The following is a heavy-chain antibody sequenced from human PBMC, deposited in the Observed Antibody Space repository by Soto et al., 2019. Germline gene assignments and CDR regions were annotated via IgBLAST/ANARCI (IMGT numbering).Heavy chain of an antibody. Sequence: EVKVIESGGDLIEPGGSLRLSCAASGFKVGSSYVTWVRKAPGEGLEWVSVIVSGGSTHYADSVTGRFTVSRDVSNNTVYLHMSSLRAEDTAVYFCATDSRNVGIGYFDSWGLGTLVTVSS. V-gene: IGHV3-53*01. D-gene: IGHD1-26*01. CDR1: GFKVGSSY. J-gene: IGHJ4*02. CDR2: IVSGGST. CDR3: ATDSRNVGIGYFDS.